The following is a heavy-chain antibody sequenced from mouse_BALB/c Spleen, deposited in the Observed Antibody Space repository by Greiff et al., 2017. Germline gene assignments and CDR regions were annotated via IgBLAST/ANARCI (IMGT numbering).Heavy chain of an antibody. V-gene: IGHV14-4*02. CDR3: NARYSIYAMDY. CDR2: IDPENGDT. Sequence: EVQLQQSGAELVRSGASVKLSCTASGFNIKDYYMHWVKQRPEQGLEWIGWIDPENGDTEYAPKFQGKATMTADTSSNTAYLQLSSLTSEDTAVYYCNARYSIYAMDYWGQGTSVTVSS. J-gene: IGHJ4*01. D-gene: IGHD2-12*01. CDR1: GFNIKDYY.